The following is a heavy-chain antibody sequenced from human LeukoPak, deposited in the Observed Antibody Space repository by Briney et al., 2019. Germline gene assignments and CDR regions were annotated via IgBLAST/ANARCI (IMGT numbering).Heavy chain of an antibody. V-gene: IGHV3-15*01. J-gene: IGHJ4*02. CDR3: TTLSMLVGAQLDY. CDR2: IKRKTEGGTT. CDR1: GFTSSVYG. Sequence: GGSLRLSCAPSGFTSSVYGMVWVRPAPGKGLEWVGRIKRKTEGGTTDYAAPVKGRFTISRDDSKSTLYLQMNSLKTEDTAVYYCTTLSMLVGAQLDYWGQGILVTVSS. D-gene: IGHD3-22*01.